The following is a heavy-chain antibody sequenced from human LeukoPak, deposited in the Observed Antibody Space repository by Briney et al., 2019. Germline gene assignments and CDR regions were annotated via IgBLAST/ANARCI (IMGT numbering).Heavy chain of an antibody. J-gene: IGHJ3*02. CDR3: ARDPGDAFDI. Sequence: PGGSLRLSCAASGFTFSSYEMNWVRQAPGKGLEGVSYISSSGSTIYYADSVKGRFTISRDNAKNSLYLQMNSLRAEDTAVYYCARDPGDAFDIWGQGTMVTVSS. D-gene: IGHD7-27*01. CDR2: ISSSGSTI. CDR1: GFTFSSYE. V-gene: IGHV3-48*03.